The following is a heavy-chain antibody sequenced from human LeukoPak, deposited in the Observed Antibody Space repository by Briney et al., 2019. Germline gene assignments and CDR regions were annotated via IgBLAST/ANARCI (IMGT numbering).Heavy chain of an antibody. CDR3: AKDYDFWSGYSSTPFDY. D-gene: IGHD3-3*01. Sequence: GRSLRLSCAASGFTFSSYGMHWVRQAPGKGLEWVAVISYDGSNKYYADSVKGRFTISRDSSKNTLYLQMNSLRAEDTAVYYCAKDYDFWSGYSSTPFDYWGQGTLVTVSS. J-gene: IGHJ4*02. V-gene: IGHV3-30*18. CDR2: ISYDGSNK. CDR1: GFTFSSYG.